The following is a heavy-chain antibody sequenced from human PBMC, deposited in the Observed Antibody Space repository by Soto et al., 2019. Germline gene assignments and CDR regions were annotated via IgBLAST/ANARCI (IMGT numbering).Heavy chain of an antibody. CDR3: ARRYFYENPGVFDV. Sequence: QVRLQGSGPGLVAPSGTLYLTCAVSGGSINSSNWWSWVRQSPGKGLEWMGEIYQSGSTKYNPSFRSRFTVAIDQPKSQFSLKLTSVTAADSAFYYCARRYFYENPGVFDVLDQGTKVTVSS. J-gene: IGHJ3*01. D-gene: IGHD3-22*01. CDR2: IYQSGST. V-gene: IGHV4-4*02. CDR1: GGSINSSNW.